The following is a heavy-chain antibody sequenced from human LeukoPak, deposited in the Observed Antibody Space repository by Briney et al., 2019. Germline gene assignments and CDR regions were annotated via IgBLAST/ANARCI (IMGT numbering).Heavy chain of an antibody. D-gene: IGHD3-10*01. CDR1: GFTFSSNG. J-gene: IGHJ4*02. CDR2: IQYDGSKK. V-gene: IGHV3-30*02. Sequence: GGSLGLSCAASGFTFSSNGMHWVRQAPGKGLEWVTFIQYDGSKKYYADSVKGRFAISRDNSKNTLYLEMNSLRAEDTAVYYCAKDIGSYYDYWGQGILVTVSS. CDR3: AKDIGSYYDY.